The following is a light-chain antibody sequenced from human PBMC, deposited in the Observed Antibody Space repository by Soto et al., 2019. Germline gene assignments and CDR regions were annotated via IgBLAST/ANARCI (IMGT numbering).Light chain of an antibody. J-gene: IGKJ1*01. CDR3: QQYYSYPRT. CDR1: QGISRY. V-gene: IGKV1-8*01. CDR2: AAS. Sequence: IRMTQSPSSLSASTGDRVTITCRASQGISRYLAWYQQKPGKAPKLLIYAASTLQSGVPSRFSGSGSGTDFTLTISCLQSEDFATYYCQQYYSYPRTFGQGTKVEIK.